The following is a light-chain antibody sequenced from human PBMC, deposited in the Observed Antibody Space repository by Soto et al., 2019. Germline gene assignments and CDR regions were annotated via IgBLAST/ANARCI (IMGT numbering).Light chain of an antibody. CDR3: QQLNSYLALT. J-gene: IGKJ4*01. CDR1: QGISSY. CDR2: AAS. V-gene: IGKV1-9*01. Sequence: DIQLTQSPSFLSASVGDRVTITCRASQGISSYLAWYQQKPGKAPKLLIYAASTLQGGVPSRCSGSRSGTEFTLTISSLQPEDFATYYCQQLNSYLALTFGGGTKVEIK.